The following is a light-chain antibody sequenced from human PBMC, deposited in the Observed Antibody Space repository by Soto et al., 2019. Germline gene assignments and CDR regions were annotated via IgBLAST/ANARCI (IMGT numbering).Light chain of an antibody. CDR2: AAS. Sequence: DLQMTQSPSSLSASVGDRVTITCRASQGISNYLAWYQQKPGKVPKLLLYAASTLQSGAPSRFSGSGSGTDFTLTISSLQPEDVATYYCQKYNSAPRTFRQGTKVEIK. V-gene: IGKV1-27*01. CDR1: QGISNY. J-gene: IGKJ1*01. CDR3: QKYNSAPRT.